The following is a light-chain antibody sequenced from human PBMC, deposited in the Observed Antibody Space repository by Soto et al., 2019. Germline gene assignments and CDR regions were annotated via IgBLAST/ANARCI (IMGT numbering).Light chain of an antibody. CDR3: QQSYNTPLT. CDR2: AAS. V-gene: IGKV1-39*01. Sequence: DIQMTQSPSSLSASVGDRVTITCRASQSISSYLNWYQQKPGKAPKLLIYAASSLQSGVPSRFSGSGSGTDFTLTISSLQPEDFATYYCQQSYNTPLTFGGGNKVEIK. CDR1: QSISSY. J-gene: IGKJ4*01.